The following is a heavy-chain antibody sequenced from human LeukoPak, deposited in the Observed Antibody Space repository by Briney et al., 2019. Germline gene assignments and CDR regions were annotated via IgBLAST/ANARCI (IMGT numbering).Heavy chain of an antibody. CDR2: ISDTSRYI. CDR1: GFTFSGYS. V-gene: IGHV3-21*01. D-gene: IGHD5/OR15-5a*01. CDR3: ARGSVRYWFDP. J-gene: IGHJ5*02. Sequence: GGSLRLSCAASGFTFSGYSMNWVRLSPGKGLEWVSSISDTSRYIYYADSVKGRFIISRDNAKNSLYLQMNSLRADDTAVYYCARGSVRYWFDPWGQGTLVTVSS.